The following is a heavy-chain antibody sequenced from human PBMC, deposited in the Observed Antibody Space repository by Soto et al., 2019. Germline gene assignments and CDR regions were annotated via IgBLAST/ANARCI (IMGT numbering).Heavy chain of an antibody. J-gene: IGHJ6*02. CDR1: GASIRGFF. Sequence: PSETLSLTCTVSGASIRGFFGTWIRQPPGRGLEWIGNIYYSVSTNYNPSLKNRVTMSVDTSKNQFSLMLTSVTAADTAVYYCARPSGSYSYYYGMDVWGQGTTVTVSS. CDR3: ARPSGSYSYYYGMDV. V-gene: IGHV4-59*01. CDR2: IYYSVST. D-gene: IGHD1-26*01.